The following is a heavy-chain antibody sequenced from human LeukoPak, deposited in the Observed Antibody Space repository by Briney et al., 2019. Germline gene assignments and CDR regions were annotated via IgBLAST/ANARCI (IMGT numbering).Heavy chain of an antibody. J-gene: IGHJ4*02. V-gene: IGHV3-30-3*01. CDR2: ISYDGNSK. CDR1: GFNFNNCA. Sequence: GGSLRLSCVASGFNFNNCAMHWVRQAPGKGLEWVAVISYDGNSKYYADSVKGRFTISRDNSKNTLYLQMNSLRPEDTAMYYCARGPGYYYGDYWGQGTLVTVSS. D-gene: IGHD3-22*01. CDR3: ARGPGYYYGDY.